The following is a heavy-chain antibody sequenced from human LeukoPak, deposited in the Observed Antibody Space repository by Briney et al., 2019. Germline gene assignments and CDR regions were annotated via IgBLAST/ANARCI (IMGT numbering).Heavy chain of an antibody. Sequence: SQTPSLTSIVSGGSISSDTYYTGLIRHPPRKGLDWVWRIHASGSTNYNPSLRGRFSISVDTSKNQFSLHLSSVTAADTAVYFCARDTTMINNYYYYTDVWGKGTTVTVSS. CDR1: GGSISSDTYY. J-gene: IGHJ6*03. CDR3: ARDTTMINNYYYYTDV. V-gene: IGHV4-61*02. CDR2: IHASGST. D-gene: IGHD5-18*01.